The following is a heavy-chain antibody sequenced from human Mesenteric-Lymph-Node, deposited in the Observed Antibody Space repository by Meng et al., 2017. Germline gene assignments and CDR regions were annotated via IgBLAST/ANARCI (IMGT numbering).Heavy chain of an antibody. Sequence: SETLSLTCAVYGGSFSGYYWSWIRQPPGRGLEWIGYIYYSGSTNYNPSLKSRVTISVDTSKNQFSLKLSSVTAADTAVYYCARAQVPRTAAAGTWLAFDIWGQGTMVTVSS. CDR1: GGSFSGYY. CDR3: ARAQVPRTAAAGTWLAFDI. CDR2: IYYSGST. D-gene: IGHD6-13*01. J-gene: IGHJ3*02. V-gene: IGHV4-59*01.